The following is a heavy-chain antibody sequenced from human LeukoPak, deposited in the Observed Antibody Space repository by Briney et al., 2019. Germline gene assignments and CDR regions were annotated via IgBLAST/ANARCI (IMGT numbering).Heavy chain of an antibody. J-gene: IGHJ4*02. V-gene: IGHV4-39*01. CDR1: GGSISSSFYY. CDR3: ARHGYYYYTSGYFGY. CDR2: TYYSGTT. D-gene: IGHD3-22*01. Sequence: SETLSLTCTVSGGSISSSFYYWGWLRQPPRKGLEWIGSTYYSGTTYYKPSLKSRVSVSVDTSKNQLSLNLTSVTAADTALYYCARHGYYYYTSGYFGYWGQGILVTVSS.